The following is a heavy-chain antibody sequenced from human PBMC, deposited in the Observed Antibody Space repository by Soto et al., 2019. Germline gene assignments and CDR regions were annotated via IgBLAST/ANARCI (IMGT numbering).Heavy chain of an antibody. Sequence: PSETLSLTCTVSGGSISSGGYYWSWIRQHPGKGLEWIGYIYYSGSTYYNPSLKSRVTISVDTSKNQFSLKLSSVTAADTAVYYCARVGDIVVVPAAISPFLPGPWGQGTLVTVSS. CDR1: GGSISSGGYY. J-gene: IGHJ5*02. V-gene: IGHV4-31*03. D-gene: IGHD2-2*01. CDR2: IYYSGST. CDR3: ARVGDIVVVPAAISPFLPGP.